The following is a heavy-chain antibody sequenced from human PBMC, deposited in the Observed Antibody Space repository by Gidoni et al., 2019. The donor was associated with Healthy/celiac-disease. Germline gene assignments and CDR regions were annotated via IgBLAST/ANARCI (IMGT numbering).Heavy chain of an antibody. J-gene: IGHJ4*02. CDR1: GYSISSGYY. CDR3: AREGTVAGDWNYVGFWSSY. D-gene: IGHD1-7*01. CDR2: IYHSGST. Sequence: QVQLQESGPGLVTPSETLSLTCAVSGYSISSGYYWGWIRQPPGKGLEWIGSIYHSGSTYYNPSLKSRVTISVDTSKNQFSLKLSSVTAADTAVYYCAREGTVAGDWNYVGFWSSYWGQGTLVTVSS. V-gene: IGHV4-38-2*02.